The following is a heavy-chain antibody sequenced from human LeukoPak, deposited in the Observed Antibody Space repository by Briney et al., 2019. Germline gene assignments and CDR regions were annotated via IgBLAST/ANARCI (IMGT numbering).Heavy chain of an antibody. CDR3: ARDRVSGSWGLYFQH. CDR1: GYTFTSYY. CDR2: INPSGGST. V-gene: IGHV1-46*01. Sequence: GASVKVSCKASGYTFTSYYIHWVRQAPGQGLEWMGIINPSGGSTTYAQKFQGRVTMTRDTSTSTVYMELSSLRSDDTAVYYCARDRVSGSWGLYFQHWGQGTLVTVSS. J-gene: IGHJ1*01. D-gene: IGHD1-26*01.